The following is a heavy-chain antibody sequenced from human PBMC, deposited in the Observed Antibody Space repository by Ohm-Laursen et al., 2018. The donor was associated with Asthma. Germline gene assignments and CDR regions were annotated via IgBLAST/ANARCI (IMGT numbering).Heavy chain of an antibody. CDR2: IKSKTDGGTT. D-gene: IGHD6-6*01. Sequence: GSLRLSCSASGYTFSRYSIHWIRQAPGKGLEWVGRIKSKTDGGTTDYAAPVKGRFTISRDDSKNTLYLQMNSLKTEDTAVYYCTTGPTPYSSSLDYWGQGTLVTVSS. CDR1: GYTFSRYS. J-gene: IGHJ4*02. V-gene: IGHV3-15*01. CDR3: TTGPTPYSSSLDY.